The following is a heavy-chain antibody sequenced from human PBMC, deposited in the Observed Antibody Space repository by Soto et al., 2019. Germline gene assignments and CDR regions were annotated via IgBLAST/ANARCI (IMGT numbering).Heavy chain of an antibody. CDR3: VRFPFFDTSDRGY. CDR2: INQDGSVK. Sequence: SLRLSCAASGFTFRTYWMNWVRQATGKGLEWVGKINQDGSVKYYVDSVRGRFTISRDNAKNSLFLQMNSLRAEDTALYYCVRFPFFDTSDRGYWGQGTLLTVSS. D-gene: IGHD3-22*01. CDR1: GFTFRTYW. J-gene: IGHJ4*02. V-gene: IGHV3-7*01.